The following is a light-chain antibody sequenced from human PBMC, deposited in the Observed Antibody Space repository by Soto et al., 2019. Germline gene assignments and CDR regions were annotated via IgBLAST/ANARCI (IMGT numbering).Light chain of an antibody. Sequence: QSVLTQPASVSGSPGQSITISCTGTSSDVGGYNYVSWYQQYPGRVPKLLIYDNHKRPSGIPDRFSGSKSGTSATLGITGLQTGDEADYYCGTWDSTLSSVVFGGGTQLTVL. CDR2: DNH. V-gene: IGLV1-51*01. J-gene: IGLJ2*01. CDR3: GTWDSTLSSVV. CDR1: SSDVGGYNY.